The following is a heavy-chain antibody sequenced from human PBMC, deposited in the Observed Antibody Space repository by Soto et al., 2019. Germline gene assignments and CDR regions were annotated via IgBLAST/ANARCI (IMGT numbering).Heavy chain of an antibody. CDR2: IGTHNGDT. CDR3: ARDWRGAEGFDP. D-gene: IGHD3-3*01. CDR1: GYTFNNYG. J-gene: IGHJ5*02. Sequence: QVQLEQSGTEVKKPGASVKVSCKASGYTFNNYGFSWVRQAPGQGLEWVGWIGTHNGDTTYAQSFQGRVTMTIDTSTTTSYMELTSLTFDDTAVYFCARDWRGAEGFDPWGQGTLVIVSS. V-gene: IGHV1-18*01.